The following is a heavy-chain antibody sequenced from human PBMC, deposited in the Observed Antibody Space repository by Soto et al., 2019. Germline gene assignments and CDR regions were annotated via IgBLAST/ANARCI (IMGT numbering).Heavy chain of an antibody. J-gene: IGHJ4*02. CDR2: ISWNSGSI. Sequence: EVQLVESGGGLVQPGRSLRLSCAASGFTFDDYAMHWVRQAPGKGLEWVSGISWNSGSIGYADSVKGRFTISRDNAKNYLYLQMNSMRAEDTALYYCAKDDLGDSSRGALFDYWGQGTLVTVSS. D-gene: IGHD6-13*01. CDR1: GFTFDDYA. CDR3: AKDDLGDSSRGALFDY. V-gene: IGHV3-9*01.